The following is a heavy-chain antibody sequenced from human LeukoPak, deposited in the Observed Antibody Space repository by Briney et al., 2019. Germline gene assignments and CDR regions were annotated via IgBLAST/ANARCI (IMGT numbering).Heavy chain of an antibody. Sequence: PSETLSLTCTVSGGSISSYYWSWIRQPAGKGLEWIGRIYTSGSTNYNPSLKSRVTMSVDTSKNQFSLKLSSVTAADTAEYYCARDYYDSSGYYFHFDYWGQGTLVTVSS. J-gene: IGHJ4*02. CDR1: GGSISSYY. D-gene: IGHD3-22*01. CDR3: ARDYYDSSGYYFHFDY. V-gene: IGHV4-4*07. CDR2: IYTSGST.